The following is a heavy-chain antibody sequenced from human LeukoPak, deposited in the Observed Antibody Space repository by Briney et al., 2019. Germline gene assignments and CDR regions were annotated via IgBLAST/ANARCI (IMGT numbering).Heavy chain of an antibody. CDR2: LTRSGADT. CDR1: GFTFRSYA. J-gene: IGHJ4*02. D-gene: IGHD1-1*01. Sequence: GGSLRLSCVASGFTFRSYAVSWFRQAPGKGLEWVSTLTRSGADTYYADSVRGRFTISKDSSKNTLQMNSLSAKDTAIYYCVKHSGDFYGNSDYWGQGILVTVSS. V-gene: IGHV3-23*01. CDR3: VKHSGDFYGNSDY.